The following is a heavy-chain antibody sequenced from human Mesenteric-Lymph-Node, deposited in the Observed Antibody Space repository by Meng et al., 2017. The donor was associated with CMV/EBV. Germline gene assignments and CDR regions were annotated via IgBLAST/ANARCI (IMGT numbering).Heavy chain of an antibody. D-gene: IGHD3-16*01. V-gene: IGHV3-15*01. CDR3: TTDHDVLPSDY. CDR2: IKSKTDGGTT. CDR1: GFTFSNAW. Sequence: GESLKISCAASGFTFSNAWMSWVRQAPGKGLEWVGRIKSKTDGGTTDYAAPAKGRFTISRDDSKNTLYLQMNSLKTEDTAVYYCTTDHDVLPSDYWGQGTLVTVSS. J-gene: IGHJ4*02.